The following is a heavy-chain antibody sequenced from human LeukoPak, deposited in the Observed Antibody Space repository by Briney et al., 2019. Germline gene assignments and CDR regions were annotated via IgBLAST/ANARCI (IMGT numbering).Heavy chain of an antibody. Sequence: GGSLRLSCAASGFTVSSNYMSWVRQAPGKGLEWVSVIYSGGSTYYADSVKGRFTISRDNSKNTLYLQMNSLRAEDTAVYYCARAGRGMRYFDYWGQGTLVTVSS. V-gene: IGHV3-53*01. J-gene: IGHJ4*02. CDR1: GFTVSSNY. CDR3: ARAGRGMRYFDY. CDR2: IYSGGST.